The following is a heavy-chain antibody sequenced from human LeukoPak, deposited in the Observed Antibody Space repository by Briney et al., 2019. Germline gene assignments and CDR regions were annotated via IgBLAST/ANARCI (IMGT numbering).Heavy chain of an antibody. Sequence: GGSLRLSCAASGFTFSSYWMSWVRQAPGKGLEWVAFIRYDGSNKYYADSVKGRFTISRDNSKNTLYLQMNSLRAEDTAVYYCAKDCSSTSCLFDYWGQGTLVTVSS. J-gene: IGHJ4*02. V-gene: IGHV3-30*02. D-gene: IGHD2-2*01. CDR3: AKDCSSTSCLFDY. CDR2: IRYDGSNK. CDR1: GFTFSSYW.